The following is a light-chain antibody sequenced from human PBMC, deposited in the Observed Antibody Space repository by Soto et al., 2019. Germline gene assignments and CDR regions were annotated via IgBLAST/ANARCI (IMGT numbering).Light chain of an antibody. CDR2: QDI. CDR3: QAWDINTMV. J-gene: IGLJ2*01. V-gene: IGLV3-1*01. Sequence: SYELTQPPSVSVSPGQTASITCSGDKLGDKYASWYQQKPGQSPVLVIYQDISRPSGIPERFSGSSSGNTATLTISGTQAMDEAAYYCQAWDINTMVFGGGTKLTVL. CDR1: KLGDKY.